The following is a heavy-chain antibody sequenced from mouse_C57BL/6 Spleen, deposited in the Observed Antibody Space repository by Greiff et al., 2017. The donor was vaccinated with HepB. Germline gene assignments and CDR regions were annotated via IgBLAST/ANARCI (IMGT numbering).Heavy chain of an antibody. V-gene: IGHV1-55*01. Sequence: QVHVKQSGAELVKPGASVKMSCKASGYTFTSYWITWVKQRPGQGLEWIGDIYPGSGSTNYNEKFKSKATLTVDTSSSTAYMQLSSLTSEDSAVYYCARVGGLRPHFDYWGQGTTLTVSS. J-gene: IGHJ2*01. D-gene: IGHD2-4*01. CDR3: ARVGGLRPHFDY. CDR1: GYTFTSYW. CDR2: IYPGSGST.